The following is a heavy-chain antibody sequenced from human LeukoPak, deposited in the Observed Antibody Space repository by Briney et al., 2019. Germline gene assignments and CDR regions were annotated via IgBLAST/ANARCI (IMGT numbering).Heavy chain of an antibody. CDR1: GGSISSSSYY. Sequence: SETLSLSCTVSGGSISSSSYYWGWIRQPPGKGLGWIGGIYYSGSTYYNPSLKSRVTISVDTSKNQFSLKLISVTAADTAVYYCAGRLGVAGINWFDPWGQGTLVTVSS. V-gene: IGHV4-39*01. CDR2: IYYSGST. D-gene: IGHD6-19*01. CDR3: AGRLGVAGINWFDP. J-gene: IGHJ5*02.